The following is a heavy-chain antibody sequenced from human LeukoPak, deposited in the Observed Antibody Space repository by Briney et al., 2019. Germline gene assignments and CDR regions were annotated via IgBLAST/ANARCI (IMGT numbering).Heavy chain of an antibody. D-gene: IGHD2-15*01. CDR2: IYYSGTT. CDR1: GDSLSSRSYY. CDR3: ARQGGYCSGTSCWSYFDY. V-gene: IGHV4-39*01. J-gene: IGHJ4*02. Sequence: PSDTLSLTCTLSGDSLSSRSYYWGAIRQPPGKGLEWIGAIYYSGTTYYNPSLESRVTISVDLSKNQFSLKLSSVTAADTAVYYCARQGGYCSGTSCWSYFDYWGQGALVTVSS.